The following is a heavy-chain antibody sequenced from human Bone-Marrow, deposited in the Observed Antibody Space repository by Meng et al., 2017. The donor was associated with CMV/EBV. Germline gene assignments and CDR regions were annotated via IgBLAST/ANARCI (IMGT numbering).Heavy chain of an antibody. CDR1: GFTFSDYY. D-gene: IGHD3-3*01. CDR3: ARLGYDFWSGYPPSGGWFDP. J-gene: IGHJ5*02. CDR2: ISSSSSTI. Sequence: GESLKISCAASGFTFSDYYMSWIRQAPGKGLEWVSYISSSSSTIYYADSVKGRFTISRDNAKNSLYLQMNSLRAEDTAVYYCARLGYDFWSGYPPSGGWFDPWGQGTLVTVSS. V-gene: IGHV3-11*04.